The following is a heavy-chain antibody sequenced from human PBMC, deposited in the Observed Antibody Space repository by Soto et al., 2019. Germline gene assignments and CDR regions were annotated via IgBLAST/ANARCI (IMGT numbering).Heavy chain of an antibody. V-gene: IGHV4-4*02. CDR1: GGSISSSNW. D-gene: IGHD6-19*01. CDR3: ARDSASSGVFT. J-gene: IGHJ3*01. Sequence: PSETLSLTCAVTGGSISSSNWWTWVRQPPGEGLEWVGEISRSGTTNYKPSLKSRVSISVDKSRNEFSLNLGSVTAADTAMYYCARDSASSGVFTWGQGTMVTV. CDR2: ISRSGTT.